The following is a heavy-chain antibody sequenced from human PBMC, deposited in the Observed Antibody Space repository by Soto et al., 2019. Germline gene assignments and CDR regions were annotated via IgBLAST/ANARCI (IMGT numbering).Heavy chain of an antibody. CDR2: IYYSGST. Sequence: PSETLSLTCTVSGGSISSYYWSWIRQPPGKGLEWIGYIYYSGSTNYNPSLKSRVTISVDTSKNQFSLKLSSVTAADTAVYYCARGARVVPAAIYYWGQGTLVTVSS. CDR3: ARGARVVPAAIYY. CDR1: GGSISSYY. V-gene: IGHV4-59*01. J-gene: IGHJ4*02. D-gene: IGHD2-2*01.